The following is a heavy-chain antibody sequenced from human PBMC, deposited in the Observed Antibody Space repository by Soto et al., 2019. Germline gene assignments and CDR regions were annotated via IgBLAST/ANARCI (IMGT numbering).Heavy chain of an antibody. CDR3: AKDKREFFWSGVHDY. D-gene: IGHD3-3*01. V-gene: IGHV3-30*18. CDR1: GFTFSSYG. CDR2: ISYDGSNK. J-gene: IGHJ4*02. Sequence: GGSLRLSCAASGFTFSSYGMHWVRQAPGKGQERVAVISYDGSNKYYADSVNGRFTISRDNSKNSLYLQMNILLVVVTAVYYCAKDKREFFWSGVHDYWGQGT.